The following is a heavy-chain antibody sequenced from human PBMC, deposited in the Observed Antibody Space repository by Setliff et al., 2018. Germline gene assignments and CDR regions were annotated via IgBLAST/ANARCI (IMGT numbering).Heavy chain of an antibody. D-gene: IGHD4-17*01. CDR3: AGSTVTQVDY. V-gene: IGHV4-61*03. CDR1: GASISSDGYY. J-gene: IGHJ4*02. Sequence: SETLSLTCSVSGASISSDGYYWSWIRQYPGKGLEWIGYIYYSGSTNYNPSLKSRVTISVDTSKNHFSLQLGSVTAADTAVYYCAGSTVTQVDYWGQGTLVTVSS. CDR2: IYYSGST.